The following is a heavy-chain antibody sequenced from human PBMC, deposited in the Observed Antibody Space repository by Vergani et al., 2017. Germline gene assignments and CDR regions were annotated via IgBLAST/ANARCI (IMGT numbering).Heavy chain of an antibody. Sequence: EVQLVVSGGGLVQPGGSLRLSCAASGFTFSSYWMHWVRQAPGKGLVWVSRINSDGSSTSYADSVKGRFTISRDNAKNTLYLQMNSLRAEDTAVYYCARAGGYYYYYMDVWGKGTTVTVSS. CDR3: ARAGGYYYYYMDV. D-gene: IGHD3-16*01. CDR2: INSDGSST. V-gene: IGHV3-74*01. CDR1: GFTFSSYW. J-gene: IGHJ6*03.